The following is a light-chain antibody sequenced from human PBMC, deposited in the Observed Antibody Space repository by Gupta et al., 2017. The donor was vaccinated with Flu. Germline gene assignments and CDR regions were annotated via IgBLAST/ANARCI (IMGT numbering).Light chain of an antibody. CDR1: QNINEW. Sequence: IQMTQSPFTLSASVGDRVTITCRASQNINEWLAWYQQKPGKAPKLLIYKASNLESGVPPRFSGSGSGTEFTLIITSLQSDDFATYYCHQYNSYPWTFRQGTKVEVK. V-gene: IGKV1-5*03. CDR2: KAS. CDR3: HQYNSYPWT. J-gene: IGKJ1*01.